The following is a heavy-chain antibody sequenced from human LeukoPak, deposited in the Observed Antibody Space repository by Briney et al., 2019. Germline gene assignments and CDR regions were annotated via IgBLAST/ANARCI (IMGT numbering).Heavy chain of an antibody. CDR2: IYYSGST. J-gene: IGHJ4*02. V-gene: IGHV4-59*08. CDR3: ARSPPLYSSSWYFDY. D-gene: IGHD6-13*01. CDR1: GGSISSYY. Sequence: SETLSLTCTVSGGSISSYYWSWIRQPPGKGQEWIGYIYYSGSTNYNPSLKSRVTISVDTSKNQFSLKLSSVTAADTAVYYCARSPPLYSSSWYFDYWGQGTLVTVSS.